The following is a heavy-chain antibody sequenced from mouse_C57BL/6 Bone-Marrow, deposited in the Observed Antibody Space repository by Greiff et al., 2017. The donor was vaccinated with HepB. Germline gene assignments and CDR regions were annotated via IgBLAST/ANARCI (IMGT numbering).Heavy chain of an antibody. Sequence: QVHVKQSGPGLVQPSQSLSITCTVSGFSLTSYGVHWVRQSPGKGLEWLGVIWSGGSTDYNAAFISRLSISKDNSKSQVFFKMNSLQADDTAIYYCARNYYGSRRYFDYWGQGTTLTVSS. J-gene: IGHJ2*01. CDR1: GFSLTSYG. D-gene: IGHD1-1*01. CDR2: IWSGGST. V-gene: IGHV2-2*01. CDR3: ARNYYGSRRYFDY.